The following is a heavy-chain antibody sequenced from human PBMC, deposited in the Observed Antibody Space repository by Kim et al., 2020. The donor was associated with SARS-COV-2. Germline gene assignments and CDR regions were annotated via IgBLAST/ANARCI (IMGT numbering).Heavy chain of an antibody. J-gene: IGHJ5*02. Sequence: YYNTSLKTRLTISKDTTKNQVVLTMTNMDPVDTATYYCARTMAAAATIDPWGQGTLVTVSS. V-gene: IGHV2-70*01. CDR3: ARTMAAAATIDP. D-gene: IGHD2-15*01.